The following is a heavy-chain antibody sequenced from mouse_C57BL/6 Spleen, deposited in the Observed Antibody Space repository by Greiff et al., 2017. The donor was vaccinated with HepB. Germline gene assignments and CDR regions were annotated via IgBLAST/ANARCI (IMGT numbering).Heavy chain of an antibody. CDR1: GYTFTSYW. J-gene: IGHJ1*03. V-gene: IGHV1-7*01. D-gene: IGHD1-1*01. CDR3: ASSRYGGSSPWYFEV. CDR2: INPSSGYT. Sequence: VQLQQSGAELAKPGASVKLSCKASGYTFTSYWMHWVKQRPGQGLEWIGYINPSSGYTKYNQKFKDKATLTADKSSSTAYRQLYSLTYEVSAVYYGASSRYGGSSPWYFEVWGTGTTVTVSS.